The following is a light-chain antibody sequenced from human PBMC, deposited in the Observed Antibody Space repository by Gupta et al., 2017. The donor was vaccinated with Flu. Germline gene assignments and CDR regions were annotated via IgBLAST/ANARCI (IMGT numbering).Light chain of an antibody. J-gene: IGLJ1*01. CDR1: SNDVGGSNR. V-gene: IGLV2-11*01. Sequence: SAPTQPRSVSGSPGQSVTISCTGTSNDVGGSNRVSWYEQRPGKAPKLILYDVTERPAGVPDRFSGSKSGYTASLTISGRQADEEADYYCSSHAGRGTWVFGTGTTVTVL. CDR3: SSHAGRGTWV. CDR2: DVT.